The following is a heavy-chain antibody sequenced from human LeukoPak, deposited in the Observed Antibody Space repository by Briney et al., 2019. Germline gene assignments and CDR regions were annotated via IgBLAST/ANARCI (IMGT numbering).Heavy chain of an antibody. Sequence: SETLSLTCTVSGGSINNYYWSWIRQPPGKALEWIGYASHSGGANSSPSLKSRVSISVDTSKNQISLKLSSVTAADTAVYYCARDTFFHDNSDYCEDVFDSWGQGTMVTVSS. V-gene: IGHV4-59*01. D-gene: IGHD3-22*01. CDR3: ARDTFFHDNSDYCEDVFDS. CDR1: GGSINNYY. J-gene: IGHJ3*02. CDR2: ASHSGGA.